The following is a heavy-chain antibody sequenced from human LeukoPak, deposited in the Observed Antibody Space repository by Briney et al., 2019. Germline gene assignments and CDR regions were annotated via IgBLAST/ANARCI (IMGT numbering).Heavy chain of an antibody. CDR3: VRESEGYNYDY. CDR2: IITDGSDT. J-gene: IGHJ4*02. V-gene: IGHV3-74*01. CDR1: KFSFSSYW. D-gene: IGHD5-24*01. Sequence: GGSLRLSCAASKFSFSSYWMHWVRQAPGKGLVWVSRIITDGSDTTYADSVKGRFTISRDNAKNTLYLQMNSLRVEDTAVYYCVRESEGYNYDYWGQGTLVIVSS.